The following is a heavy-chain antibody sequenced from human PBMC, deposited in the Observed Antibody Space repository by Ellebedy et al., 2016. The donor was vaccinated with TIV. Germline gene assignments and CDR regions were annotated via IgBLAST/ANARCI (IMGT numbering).Heavy chain of an antibody. V-gene: IGHV3-23*01. CDR1: GFTFSSYA. Sequence: GGSLRLSCAAPGFTFSSYAMNWVRQAPGKGLEWVSAISGSGGSTYYADSVKGRFTISRDNSKNTLYLQMNSLGVGDTAVYYCAKLGFDILTGSGGMDVWGQGTTVTVSS. D-gene: IGHD3-9*01. CDR2: ISGSGGST. J-gene: IGHJ6*02. CDR3: AKLGFDILTGSGGMDV.